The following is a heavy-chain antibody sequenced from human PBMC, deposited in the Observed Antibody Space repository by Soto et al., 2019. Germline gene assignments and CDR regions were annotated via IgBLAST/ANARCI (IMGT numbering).Heavy chain of an antibody. Sequence: ETLSLTCAVYGGSFSGYYWSWIRQPPGKGLEWIGEINHSGSTNYNPSLKSRVTISVDTSKNQFSLKLSSVTAADTAVYYCARGGIAARRYYFDYWGQGTLVTVSS. V-gene: IGHV4-34*01. J-gene: IGHJ4*02. CDR2: INHSGST. CDR3: ARGGIAARRYYFDY. D-gene: IGHD6-6*01. CDR1: GGSFSGYY.